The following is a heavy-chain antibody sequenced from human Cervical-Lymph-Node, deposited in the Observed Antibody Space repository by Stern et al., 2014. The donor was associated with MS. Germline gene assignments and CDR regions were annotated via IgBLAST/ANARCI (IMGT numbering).Heavy chain of an antibody. CDR3: ARESVDNYAFDY. Sequence: VQLVESGAEVKKPGASVKVSCKASGYTFTRYYMHWVRQAPGKGLEWMGIINPRGGSTTYAQRFQGRVTMTRDTSTSTVYMELSSLRSEDTAVYYCARESVDNYAFDYWGQGTLVTVSS. CDR1: GYTFTRYY. V-gene: IGHV1-46*01. J-gene: IGHJ4*02. CDR2: INPRGGST. D-gene: IGHD1-20*01.